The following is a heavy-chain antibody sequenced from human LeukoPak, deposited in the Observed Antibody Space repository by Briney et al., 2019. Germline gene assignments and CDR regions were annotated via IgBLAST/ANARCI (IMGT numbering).Heavy chain of an antibody. CDR2: ISDSGGDK. V-gene: IGHV3-30*02. CDR1: GFTFSRYG. Sequence: PGGSLRLSCAASGFTFSRYGFHWVRQAPGKGLERVAFISDSGGDKWYADSVKGRLTISRDKSKNTVNLQMSSLRVEDTALYYCARDGGSESYAFDYWGQGTQVTVSS. J-gene: IGHJ4*02. CDR3: ARDGGSESYAFDY. D-gene: IGHD3-10*01.